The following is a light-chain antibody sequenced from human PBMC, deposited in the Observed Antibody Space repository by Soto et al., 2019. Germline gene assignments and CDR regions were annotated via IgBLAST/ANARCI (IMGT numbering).Light chain of an antibody. CDR1: QSVSSN. CDR2: GAS. Sequence: EILMTQSPATLSVSPGERATLSCRASQSVSSNLAWYQQTPGQAPRILIYGASTRDTGIPARFSGSGSGTEFTLTISRLQSEDFAVYYCQQYNNWPLTFGQGTKVDIK. V-gene: IGKV3-15*01. CDR3: QQYNNWPLT. J-gene: IGKJ1*01.